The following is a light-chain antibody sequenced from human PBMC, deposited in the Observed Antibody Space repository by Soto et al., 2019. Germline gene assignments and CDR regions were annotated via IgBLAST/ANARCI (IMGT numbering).Light chain of an antibody. CDR2: DAS. J-gene: IGKJ2*02. Sequence: EIVLTQSPATLSLSPGDRVTLSCRASQSVTSSFLAWYQQKPDLPPRLLIYDASSRATGIPDRFSGSGSGTDFTLTISRLEPEDFAVYYCQQYGRSPRTFGQGTKLEI. CDR1: QSVTSSF. V-gene: IGKV3D-20*01. CDR3: QQYGRSPRT.